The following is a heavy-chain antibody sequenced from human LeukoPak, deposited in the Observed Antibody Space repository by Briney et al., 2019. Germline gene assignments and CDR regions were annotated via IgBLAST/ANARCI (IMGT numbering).Heavy chain of an antibody. CDR1: GFTFDDYA. CDR2: ISGDGGSI. D-gene: IGHD6-13*01. CDR3: AKEDYSSSWYALDY. Sequence: AGGSLRLSCAASGFTFDDYAIYWVRQGPGKGLELVSLISGDGGSIYYADSVKGRFTISRDNSKNSLYLQMNSLRTEDTALYYCAKEDYSSSWYALDYWGQGTLVTVSS. J-gene: IGHJ4*02. V-gene: IGHV3-43*02.